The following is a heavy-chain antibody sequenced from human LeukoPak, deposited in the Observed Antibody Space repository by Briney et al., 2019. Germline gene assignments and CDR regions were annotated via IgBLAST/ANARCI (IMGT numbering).Heavy chain of an antibody. CDR1: GFTFSNFA. CDR3: AKSYCSGGTCHSYLPYFFVY. J-gene: IGHJ4*02. CDR2: ISDGGHST. Sequence: PGGSLRLSSAASGFTFSNFAMSWVRQTPGKGLQWVSSISDGGHSTYFADSVRGRFTLSRDNSNNIVYLQMNNLGVEDTAMYYCAKSYCSGGTCHSYLPYFFVYWGQGTLVTVSS. D-gene: IGHD2-15*01. V-gene: IGHV3-23*01.